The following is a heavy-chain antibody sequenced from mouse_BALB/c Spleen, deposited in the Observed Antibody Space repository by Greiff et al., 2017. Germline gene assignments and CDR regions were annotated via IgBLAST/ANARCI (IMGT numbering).Heavy chain of an antibody. J-gene: IGHJ2*01. Sequence: VKLQQPGAELVMPGASVKMSCKASGYTFTDYWMHWVKQRPGQGLEWIGAIDTSDSYTSYNQKFKGKATLTVDESSSTAYMQLSSLTSEDSAVYYCARGGSPGYFDYWGQGTTLTVSS. CDR3: ARGGSPGYFDY. V-gene: IGHV1-69*01. CDR2: IDTSDSYT. CDR1: GYTFTDYW.